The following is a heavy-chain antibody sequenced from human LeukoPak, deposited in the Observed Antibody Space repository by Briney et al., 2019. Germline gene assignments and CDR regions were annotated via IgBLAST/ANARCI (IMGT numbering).Heavy chain of an antibody. J-gene: IGHJ4*02. D-gene: IGHD3-22*01. Sequence: GGSLRLSCVASGFTFSNYWMHWVRQAPGKGRVWVSRINSDGSITTYADSVKGRFTISRDNAKNTLYLQMNSLRAEDTAVYYCASRTYNYDSSGDYWGQGTLVTVSS. CDR1: GFTFSNYW. CDR2: INSDGSIT. CDR3: ASRTYNYDSSGDY. V-gene: IGHV3-74*01.